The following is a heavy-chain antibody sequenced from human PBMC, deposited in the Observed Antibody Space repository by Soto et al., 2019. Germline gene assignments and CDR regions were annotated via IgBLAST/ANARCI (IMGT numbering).Heavy chain of an antibody. D-gene: IGHD6-19*01. CDR3: ARRQWLVGGYYYGMDV. CDR1: GYTFTSYG. Sequence: QVQLVQSGAEVKKPGASVKVSCKASGYTFTSYGISWVRQAPGQGLEWMGWTSAYKGNTNYAQKLQGRVTMTTDTRTETAYMELRSRRYDDTAVYYWARRQWLVGGYYYGMDVWGQGTTVTVAS. V-gene: IGHV1-18*01. J-gene: IGHJ6*02. CDR2: TSAYKGNT.